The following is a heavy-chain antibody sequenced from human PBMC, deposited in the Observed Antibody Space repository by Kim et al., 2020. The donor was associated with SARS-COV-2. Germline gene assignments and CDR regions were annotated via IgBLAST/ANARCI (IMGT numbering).Heavy chain of an antibody. J-gene: IGHJ6*02. D-gene: IGHD6-13*01. CDR1: GFTFSNYG. CDR3: ANDRQQMSYNYGMDV. Sequence: GGSLRLSCAASGFTFSNYGMHWIRQAPGKGLEWVAIISYDGNNKFYVDSVKGRFTISRDNSKNTLYLQMNSLRADDTAVYYCANDRQQMSYNYGMDVWGQGTTVSVSS. V-gene: IGHV3-30*18. CDR2: ISYDGNNK.